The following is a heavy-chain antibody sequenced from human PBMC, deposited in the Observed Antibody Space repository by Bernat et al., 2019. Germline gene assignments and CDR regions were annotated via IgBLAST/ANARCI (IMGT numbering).Heavy chain of an antibody. V-gene: IGHV4-39*01. D-gene: IGHD4-17*01. Sequence: QLQLQESGPGLVKPSETLSLTCTVSGGSISSSSYYWGWIRQPPGKGLEWIGSIYYSGSTYYNPSLKSRVTISVDTSKNQFSLKLSSVTAADTAVYYCARRPTVTKNWLDPWGQGTLVTVSS. CDR1: GGSISSSSYY. CDR2: IYYSGST. J-gene: IGHJ5*02. CDR3: ARRPTVTKNWLDP.